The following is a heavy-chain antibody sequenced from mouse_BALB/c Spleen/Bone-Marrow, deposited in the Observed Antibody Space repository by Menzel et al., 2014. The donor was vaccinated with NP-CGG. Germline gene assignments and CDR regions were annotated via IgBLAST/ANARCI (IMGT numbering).Heavy chain of an antibody. CDR2: ISYDGSN. V-gene: IGHV3-6*02. CDR3: AKGGIYLMDY. Sequence: EVKLMESGPGLVKPSQSLSLTCSVTGYSITSGYYWNWIRQLPGNKLEWMGYISYDGSNNYNPSLKNRISTTRDTSKNQFFLKLNSVTTEDTATYYCAKGGIYLMDYWGQGTSVTVSS. D-gene: IGHD5-5*01. J-gene: IGHJ4*01. CDR1: GYSITSGYY.